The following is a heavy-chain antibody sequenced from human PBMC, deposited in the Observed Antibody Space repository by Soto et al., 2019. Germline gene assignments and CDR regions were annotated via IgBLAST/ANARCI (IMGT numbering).Heavy chain of an antibody. CDR1: GGNFNTYP. D-gene: IGHD3-16*01. J-gene: IGHJ3*02. Sequence: QVQLEQSGAEVKRPGSSVKVSCKTSGGNFNTYPISWVRQAPGHRLEWMGKIIPIFGTPDYAQKFQGRVTINADEATTTVYMGLRSLKSDDYAVYYCARDSRLWGSTGWKRENLFDIWGQGTMVTVSS. V-gene: IGHV1-69*18. CDR3: ARDSRLWGSTGWKRENLFDI. CDR2: IIPIFGTP.